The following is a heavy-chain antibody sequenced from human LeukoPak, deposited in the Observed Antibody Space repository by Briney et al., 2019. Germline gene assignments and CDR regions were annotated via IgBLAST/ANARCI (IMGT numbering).Heavy chain of an antibody. V-gene: IGHV1-2*02. Sequence: ASVKVSCTASGYTFTGYYMHWVRQAPGQGLGWMGWINPNSGGTNYAQKFQGRVTMTRDTSISTAYMELSRLRSDDTAVYYCARVRVAVAGRGRYYFDYWGQGTLVTVSS. CDR2: INPNSGGT. J-gene: IGHJ4*02. CDR1: GYTFTGYY. D-gene: IGHD6-19*01. CDR3: ARVRVAVAGRGRYYFDY.